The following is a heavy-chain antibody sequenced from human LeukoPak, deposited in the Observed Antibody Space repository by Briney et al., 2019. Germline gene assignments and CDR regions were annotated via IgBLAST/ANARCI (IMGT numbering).Heavy chain of an antibody. Sequence: APVKVSCKASGYTFTSYYMHWVRQAPGQGLEWMGIINPSCGSTSYAQKFQGRVTMTRDTSTSTVYMELSSLRSEDTAVYCCARGGGGNPIDIWGQGTMVTVSS. CDR3: ARGGGGNPIDI. V-gene: IGHV1-46*03. J-gene: IGHJ3*02. CDR2: INPSCGST. D-gene: IGHD4-23*01. CDR1: GYTFTSYY.